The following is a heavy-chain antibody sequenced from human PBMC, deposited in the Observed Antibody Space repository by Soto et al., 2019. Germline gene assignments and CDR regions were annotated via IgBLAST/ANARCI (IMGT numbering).Heavy chain of an antibody. V-gene: IGHV3-23*01. D-gene: IGHD3-9*01. CDR3: AKRDYDNLTGYHHYYGMDV. CDR1: GFTFSSYA. CDR2: ISGSGGTT. Sequence: EVQLLESGGGLVQPGGSLRLSCAASGFTFSSYAMSWVRQAPGQGLEWVSVISGSGGTTYYADSVKGRFTISRDNSKNTLFLQMNSLRVEDTAVYYCAKRDYDNLTGYHHYYGMDVWGQGTTVTVSS. J-gene: IGHJ6*01.